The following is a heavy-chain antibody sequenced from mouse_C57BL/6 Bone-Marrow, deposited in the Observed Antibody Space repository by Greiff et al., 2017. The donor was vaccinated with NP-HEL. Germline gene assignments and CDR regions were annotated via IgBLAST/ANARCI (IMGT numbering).Heavy chain of an antibody. CDR2: SNPYKGGT. CDR3: ARPGTPYWYFDV. V-gene: IGHV1-19*01. CDR1: GYTFTDYY. D-gene: IGHD4-1*01. Sequence: VQLQQSGPVLVKPGASVKMSCKASGYTFTDYYMNWVKQSHGKSLEWIGVSNPYKGGTRYNQKFNGKATLTVDKSSSTAYMELNSLTSEDSAVYYCARPGTPYWYFDVWGTGTTVTVSS. J-gene: IGHJ1*03.